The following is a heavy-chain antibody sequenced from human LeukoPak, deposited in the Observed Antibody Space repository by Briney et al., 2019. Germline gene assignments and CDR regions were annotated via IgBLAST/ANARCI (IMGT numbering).Heavy chain of an antibody. V-gene: IGHV3-53*01. D-gene: IGHD2/OR15-2a*01. J-gene: IGHJ3*01. CDR2: IYNSGNT. CDR1: GFTVSSNY. CDR3: AREVIYGAFDV. Sequence: GGSLRLSCAASGFTVSSNYMSWVRQAPGKGLEWVSVIYNSGNTYYADSVKGRFTISRDNSKNTLYLQMSSLRAENTALYYCAREVIYGAFDVWGQGTMVTVSS.